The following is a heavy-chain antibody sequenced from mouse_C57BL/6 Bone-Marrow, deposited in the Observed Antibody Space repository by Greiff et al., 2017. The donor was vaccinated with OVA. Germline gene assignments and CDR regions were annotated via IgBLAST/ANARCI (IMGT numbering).Heavy chain of an antibody. CDR1: GYTFTDYY. J-gene: IGHJ2*01. D-gene: IGHD1-1*01. V-gene: IGHV1-26*01. CDR2: INPNNGGT. Sequence: EVQLQQSGPELVKPGASVKISCKASGYTFTDYYMNWVKQSHGKSLEWIGDINPNNGGTSYNQKFKGKATLTVDKSSSTAYMELRSLTSEDSAVDDCARATTVVENFDYWGQGTTLTVSS. CDR3: ARATTVVENFDY.